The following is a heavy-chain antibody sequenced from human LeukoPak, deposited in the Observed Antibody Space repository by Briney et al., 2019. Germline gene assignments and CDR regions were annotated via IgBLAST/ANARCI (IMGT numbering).Heavy chain of an antibody. Sequence: GGSLRLSCAASGFTFDDYAMHWVRKAPGKGLEWVSGISWNSGSIGYADSVKGRFTISRDNAKNSLYLQMNSLRAEDTALYYCAKDRGWLQFSFFDYWGQGTLVTVSS. D-gene: IGHD5-24*01. J-gene: IGHJ4*02. CDR3: AKDRGWLQFSFFDY. CDR1: GFTFDDYA. CDR2: ISWNSGSI. V-gene: IGHV3-9*01.